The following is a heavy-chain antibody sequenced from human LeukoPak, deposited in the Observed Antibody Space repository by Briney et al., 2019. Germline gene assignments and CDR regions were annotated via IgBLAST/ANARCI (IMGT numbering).Heavy chain of an antibody. CDR1: GGTFSSYA. Sequence: SVKVSCKASGGTFSSYAISWVRQAPGQGLEWMGRINPIFGTANYAQKFQGRVTITTDESTSTAYMELSSLRSEDPAVYYCATSSDPRLLCLWGQGTLVTVSS. V-gene: IGHV1-69*05. D-gene: IGHD3-10*02. CDR2: INPIFGTA. J-gene: IGHJ4*02. CDR3: ATSSDPRLLCL.